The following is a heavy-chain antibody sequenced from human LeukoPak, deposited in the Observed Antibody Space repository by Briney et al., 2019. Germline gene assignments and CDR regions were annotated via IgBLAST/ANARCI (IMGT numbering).Heavy chain of an antibody. J-gene: IGHJ6*03. CDR3: ARDRGSTWPYYYMDV. CDR2: INPNSGGT. CDR1: GYTFTGYY. V-gene: IGHV1-2*03. Sequence: LVASVTVSCKASGYTFTGYYMHWVRQAPGQGLEWMGWINPNSGGTNYAQKFQGRVTMTRDTSISTAYMELSRLRSDDTAVYYCARDRGSTWPYYYMDVWGKGTTVTVSS. D-gene: IGHD3-16*01.